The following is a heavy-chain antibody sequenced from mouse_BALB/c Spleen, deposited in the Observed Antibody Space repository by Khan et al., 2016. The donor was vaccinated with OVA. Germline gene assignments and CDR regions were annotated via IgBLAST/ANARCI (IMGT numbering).Heavy chain of an antibody. CDR1: GYTFTSYW. V-gene: IGHV1S81*02. Sequence: QVQLKESGAELVKAWASVKMSCKASGYTFTSYWMHWVKQRLGQGLEWFAETNPTNGRTYYNEKFKSQATLTVAKSSSTAYMLLSGPTFEDSAVYYWARIKKIVATYFDDWGKGSTLT. J-gene: IGHJ2*01. CDR2: TNPTNGRT. CDR3: ARIKKIVATYFDD. D-gene: IGHD1-1*01.